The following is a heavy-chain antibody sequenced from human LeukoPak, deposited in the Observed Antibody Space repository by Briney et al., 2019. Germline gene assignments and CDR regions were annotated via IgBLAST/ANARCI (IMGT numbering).Heavy chain of an antibody. J-gene: IGHJ4*02. CDR2: INHSGST. CDR3: ASLYSGSYYALAY. Sequence: SETLSLTCAVYGGSFSGYYWSWIRQPPGKGLEWIGEINHSGSTNYNPSLKSRVTISVDTSKNQFSLKLSSVTAADTAVYYCASLYSGSYYALAYWGQGTLVTVSS. D-gene: IGHD1-26*01. V-gene: IGHV4-34*01. CDR1: GGSFSGYY.